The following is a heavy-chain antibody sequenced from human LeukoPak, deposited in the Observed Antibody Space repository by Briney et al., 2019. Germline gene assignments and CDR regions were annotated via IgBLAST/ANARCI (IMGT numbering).Heavy chain of an antibody. Sequence: GGSLRLSCAASGFIVSDNYMSWVRQSPGKGLEWVSVVYKDGKMFYIDSVKGRFAISRDTSKNTVYLQMNNLRAEDTAVYYCASRHCSGGDCYFAGADPFDHWGQGTLVTVSS. CDR3: ASRHCSGGDCYFAGADPFDH. J-gene: IGHJ4*02. V-gene: IGHV3-53*01. CDR1: GFIVSDNY. D-gene: IGHD2-21*01. CDR2: VYKDGKM.